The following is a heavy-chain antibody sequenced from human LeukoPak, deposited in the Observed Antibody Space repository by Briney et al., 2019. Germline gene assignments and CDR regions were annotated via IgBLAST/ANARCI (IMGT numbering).Heavy chain of an antibody. CDR1: GGTFSSYA. CDR3: ASGTGSGNPFDY. Sequence: AVKVSCKASGGTFSSYAISWVRQAPGQGLEWMGGIIPIFGTANYAQKFQGRVTITADESTSTAYMELSSLRSEDTAVYYCASGTGSGNPFDYWGQGTLVTVSS. J-gene: IGHJ4*02. CDR2: IIPIFGTA. D-gene: IGHD3-10*01. V-gene: IGHV1-69*01.